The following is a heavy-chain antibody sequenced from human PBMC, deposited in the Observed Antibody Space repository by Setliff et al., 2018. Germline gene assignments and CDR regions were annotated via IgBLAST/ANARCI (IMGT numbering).Heavy chain of an antibody. CDR2: IHYSGST. CDR3: ARGGDSGSYFLANHDAFDI. Sequence: PSETLSLTCTVSGGSISSSSYYWGWIRQPPGKGLEWIGSIHYSGSTYYNPSLKSRVTISIDTSKNQFPLKLSSVTAADTAVYYCARGGDSGSYFLANHDAFDIWGQGTMVTVSS. D-gene: IGHD1-26*01. V-gene: IGHV4-39*06. CDR1: GGSISSSSYY. J-gene: IGHJ3*02.